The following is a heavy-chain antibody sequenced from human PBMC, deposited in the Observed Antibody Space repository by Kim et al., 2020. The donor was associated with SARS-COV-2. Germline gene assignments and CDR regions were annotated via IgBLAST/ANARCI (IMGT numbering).Heavy chain of an antibody. CDR2: IYHSGST. CDR1: GGSISSSNW. V-gene: IGHV4-4*02. Sequence: SETLSLTCAVSGGSISSSNWWSWVRQPPGKGLEGIGEIYHSGSTNYNPSLKSRVTISVDKSKNQFSLKLSSVTAADTAVYYCARASSITMIVVVITGAFDIWGQGTMVTVSS. J-gene: IGHJ3*02. CDR3: ARASSITMIVVVITGAFDI. D-gene: IGHD3-22*01.